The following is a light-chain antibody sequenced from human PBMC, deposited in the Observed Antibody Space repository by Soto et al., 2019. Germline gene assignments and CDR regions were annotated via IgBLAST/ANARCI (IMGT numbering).Light chain of an antibody. V-gene: IGLV1-40*01. CDR3: QSYDSGLSYV. CDR1: SSNIGAGYD. Sequence: QSVLTQPPSVSGAPGQRVTISCTGSSSNIGAGYDVHWYQQLPGTAPKLLIYDNSNRPSGVPDRFSGSKSGTSASLAITGLQAEDEADYYCQSYDSGLSYVFGTGTKVTVL. J-gene: IGLJ1*01. CDR2: DNS.